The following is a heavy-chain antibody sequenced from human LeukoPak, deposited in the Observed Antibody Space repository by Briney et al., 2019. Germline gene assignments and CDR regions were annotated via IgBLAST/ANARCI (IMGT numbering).Heavy chain of an antibody. CDR1: GYSISNGYY. CDR2: ISHSGST. Sequence: PSETLSLTCVVSGYSISNGYYWGWIRQPPGKGLEWIGTISHSGSTYYNPSLKSRVTISMGTSKNQFSLKLSSVTAADTAVFYCARGVTVSGAAGVGSNWFDPWGQGTLVTVSS. J-gene: IGHJ5*02. D-gene: IGHD3-3*01. CDR3: ARGVTVSGAAGVGSNWFDP. V-gene: IGHV4-38-2*01.